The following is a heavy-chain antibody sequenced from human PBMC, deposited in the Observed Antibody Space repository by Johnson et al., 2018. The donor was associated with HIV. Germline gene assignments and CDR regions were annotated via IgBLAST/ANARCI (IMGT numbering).Heavy chain of an antibody. CDR1: GYSVTGYN. CDR3: ATFGGGSFHAFEI. V-gene: IGHV3-7*03. CDR2: INQDGSEK. Sequence: VLLVESGGGLVQPGGSLRLSCAVSGYSVTGYNMNWVRQAPVKGLECVANINQDGSEKYYVDSLKGRFTISRDNAKNSLYLQMNSLRAEDTAVYYCATFGGGSFHAFEIWGQGKMVTVSS. D-gene: IGHD1-26*01. J-gene: IGHJ3*02.